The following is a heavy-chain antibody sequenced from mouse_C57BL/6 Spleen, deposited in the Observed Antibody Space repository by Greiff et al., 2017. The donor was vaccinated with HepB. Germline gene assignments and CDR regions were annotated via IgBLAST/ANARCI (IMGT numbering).Heavy chain of an antibody. CDR3: ARSANWDVRFDC. CDR1: GYTFTSYW. J-gene: IGHJ2*01. Sequence: QVQLQQPGAELVRPGTSVKLSCKASGYTFTSYWMHWVKQRPGQGLEWIGVIDPSDSYTNYNQKFKGKATLTVDTSSSTAYMQLSSLTSEDSAVYYGARSANWDVRFDCWGQGTTLTVSS. D-gene: IGHD4-1*01. V-gene: IGHV1-59*01. CDR2: IDPSDSYT.